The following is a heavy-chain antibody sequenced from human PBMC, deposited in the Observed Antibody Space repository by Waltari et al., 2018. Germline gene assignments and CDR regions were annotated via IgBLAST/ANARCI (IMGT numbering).Heavy chain of an antibody. CDR1: GFIFSTYG. CDR3: AKGGSARGNYFDY. CDR2: ISYDGSKT. D-gene: IGHD6-6*01. J-gene: IGHJ4*02. V-gene: IGHV3-30*18. Sequence: QVQLVESRGGVVQPGRSLRLSCAASGFIFSTYGMHWVRQAPGKGLGWVAGISYDGSKTVYADSVKGRFTISRDNSQTTLYLQMKSLRDEDSAMYYCAKGGSARGNYFDYWGQGTLVTVSS.